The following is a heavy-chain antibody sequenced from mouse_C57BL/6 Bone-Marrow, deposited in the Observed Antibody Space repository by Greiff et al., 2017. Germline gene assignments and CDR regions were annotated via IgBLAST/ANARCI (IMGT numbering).Heavy chain of an antibody. J-gene: IGHJ3*01. CDR3: ARAPYYSNYEFAY. Sequence: VQLQQPGAELVKPGASVKLSCKASGYTFTSYWMHWVKQRPGRGLEWIGMIDPNSGGTKYNEKFKSKATLAVDKPSSTAYMQLSSLTSEDSAVYYCARAPYYSNYEFAYWGQGTLVTVSA. CDR1: GYTFTSYW. V-gene: IGHV1-72*01. CDR2: IDPNSGGT. D-gene: IGHD2-5*01.